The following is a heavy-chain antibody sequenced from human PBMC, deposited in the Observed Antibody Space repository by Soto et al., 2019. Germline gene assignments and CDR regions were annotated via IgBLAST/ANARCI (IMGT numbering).Heavy chain of an antibody. D-gene: IGHD3-10*01. CDR1: GFTFSSYA. Sequence: PGGSLRLSCAASGFTFSSYAMSWVRQAPGKGLEWVSAISGSGGSTYYADSVKGRFTISRDNSKNTLYLQMNSLRAEDTAVYYCAKDTVLLWFGELFFWGQGTLVTVSS. V-gene: IGHV3-23*01. J-gene: IGHJ4*02. CDR3: AKDTVLLWFGELFF. CDR2: ISGSGGST.